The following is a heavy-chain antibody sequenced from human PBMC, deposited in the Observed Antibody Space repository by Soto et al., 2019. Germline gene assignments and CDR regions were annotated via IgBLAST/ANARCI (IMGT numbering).Heavy chain of an antibody. CDR2: VNRGGRT. J-gene: IGHJ5*02. CDR1: GAACSDYT. Sequence: SETLSLTCGLSGAACSDYTWSWVRQAPRGGLHWIGEVNRGGRTKYSPSLERRLTISVDPSRNQVSLELRAVTAADTAIYYCARLKEDNVRRTYRSLDLWGPGTLVTVS. CDR3: ARLKEDNVRRTYRSLDL. V-gene: IGHV4-34*01. D-gene: IGHD3-16*02.